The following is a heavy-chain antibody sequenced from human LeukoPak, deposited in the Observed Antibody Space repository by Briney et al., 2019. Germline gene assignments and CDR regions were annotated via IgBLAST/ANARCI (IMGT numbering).Heavy chain of an antibody. D-gene: IGHD3-3*01. Sequence: PGGSLRLSCAASGFTFSNFAMSWVRQAPGKGLEWVSGVSGSGDTTYYADSVKGRFTTSRDNSKNTLYLQMNSLRAEDTAVYYCARDSALRFLEWFEGYFDYWGQGTLVTVSS. CDR3: ARDSALRFLEWFEGYFDY. J-gene: IGHJ4*02. V-gene: IGHV3-23*01. CDR2: VSGSGDTT. CDR1: GFTFSNFA.